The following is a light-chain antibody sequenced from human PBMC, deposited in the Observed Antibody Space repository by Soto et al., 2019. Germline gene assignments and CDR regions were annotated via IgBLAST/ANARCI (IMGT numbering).Light chain of an antibody. CDR3: QQYGESPLT. CDR1: QSVSSTF. V-gene: IGKV3-20*01. J-gene: IGKJ4*01. CDR2: GAS. Sequence: EIVLTQSPGTLSLSPGERVTLSCRASQSVSSTFLSWYQQKPGQAPRLLIYGASSRATEIPDRFSGSGSGTDFTLTISRLETEDFAVYYCQQYGESPLTFGGGTKLEI.